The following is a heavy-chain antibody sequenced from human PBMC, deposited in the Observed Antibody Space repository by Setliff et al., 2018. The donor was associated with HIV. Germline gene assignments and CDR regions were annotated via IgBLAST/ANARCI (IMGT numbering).Heavy chain of an antibody. Sequence: PSETLSLTCAVYGGSFSGYYWSWIRQPPGKGLEWIGEINHSGSTNYNPSLKSRVTISVDTSKNQFSLKLSSVTAADTAVYYCARRPYMIARTGRYFDYWGQGTLVTVS. CDR1: GGSFSGYY. CDR2: INHSGST. J-gene: IGHJ4*02. D-gene: IGHD3-22*01. V-gene: IGHV4-34*01. CDR3: ARRPYMIARTGRYFDY.